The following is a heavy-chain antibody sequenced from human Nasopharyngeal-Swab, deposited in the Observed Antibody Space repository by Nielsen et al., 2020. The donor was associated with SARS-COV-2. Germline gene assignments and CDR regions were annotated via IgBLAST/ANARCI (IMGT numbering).Heavy chain of an antibody. CDR2: IHTSGTYT. CDR3: ARGHYGLDV. Sequence: GESLKISCAASGFSFSDFFMSWIRQAPGKGLEWVSYIHTSGTYTDYADSVKGRFTISRDNAKNSLYLQMNTLRTEDTAVYYCARGHYGLDVWGPGTTVTVSS. V-gene: IGHV3-11*06. CDR1: GFSFSDFF. J-gene: IGHJ6*02.